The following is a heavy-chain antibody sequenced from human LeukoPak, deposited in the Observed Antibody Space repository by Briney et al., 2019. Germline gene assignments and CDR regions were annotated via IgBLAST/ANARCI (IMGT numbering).Heavy chain of an antibody. V-gene: IGHV5-51*01. D-gene: IGHD3-16*01. Sequence: GESLKISCKGSGYTFTTYWIAWVRQMPGKGLELMGIIYPRDSDTRYSPSFQGQVAFSADKSTTTAYLQWSSLKASDTAMYYCARHGGGFDIWGKGTMVTVSS. CDR3: ARHGGGFDI. CDR1: GYTFTTYW. J-gene: IGHJ3*02. CDR2: IYPRDSDT.